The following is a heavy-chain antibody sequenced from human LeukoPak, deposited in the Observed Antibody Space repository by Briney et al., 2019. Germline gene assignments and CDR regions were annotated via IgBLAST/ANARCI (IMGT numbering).Heavy chain of an antibody. J-gene: IGHJ6*04. CDR1: GYTFTSYA. V-gene: IGHV1-3*01. CDR2: INAGNGNT. CDR3: ASVGHDIFTGSYRYGMDV. Sequence: ASVKVSCKASGYTFTSYAMHWVRQAPGQRLEWMGWINAGNGNTKYSQKFQGRVTITRDTSASTAYMELSSLRSEDTAVYYCASVGHDIFTGSYRYGMDVGGIEPTV. D-gene: IGHD3-9*01.